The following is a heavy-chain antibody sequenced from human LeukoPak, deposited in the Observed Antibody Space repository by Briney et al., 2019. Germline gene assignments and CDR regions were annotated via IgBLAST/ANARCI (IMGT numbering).Heavy chain of an antibody. CDR1: GYTFTGYY. D-gene: IGHD2-2*01. CDR2: INPNSGGT. J-gene: IGHJ4*02. V-gene: IGHV1-2*02. Sequence: GASVKVSCKASGYTFTGYYMHWVRQAPGQGLEWMGWINPNSGGTNYAQKFQGRVTMTRDTSISTAYMELSRLRSDDTAVYYCARDPGRDCSSTSCPAYYFDYWGQGTLVTVSS. CDR3: ARDPGRDCSSTSCPAYYFDY.